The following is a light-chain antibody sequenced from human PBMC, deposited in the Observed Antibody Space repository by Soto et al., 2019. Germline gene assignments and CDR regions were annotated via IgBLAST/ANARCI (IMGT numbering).Light chain of an antibody. CDR1: HSLLHSNGYTY. CDR2: WGS. CDR3: MQALQTPLT. V-gene: IGKV2-28*01. Sequence: DIVMTQSPLSLPVTPGEPASISCRSSHSLLHSNGYTYLDWYLQKPGQSPQLLIYWGSNRASGVPDRFSGSGSGTDFTLKISRVEAEDVGVYYCMQALQTPLTFGPGTRWISN. J-gene: IGKJ3*01.